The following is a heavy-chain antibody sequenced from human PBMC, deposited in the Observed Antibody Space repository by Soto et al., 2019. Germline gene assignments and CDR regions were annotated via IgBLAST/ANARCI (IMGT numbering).Heavy chain of an antibody. J-gene: IGHJ4*02. CDR3: ARDAPPDDY. Sequence: ETLSLTCAVSGGSISSSNWWSWVRQAPGKGLEWVSYISSSSGTIYYADSVKGRFTISRDIARNSLYLQMNSLRAEDTAVYYCARDAPPDDYWGQGTLVTVSS. V-gene: IGHV3-48*01. CDR1: GGSISSSN. CDR2: ISSSSGTI.